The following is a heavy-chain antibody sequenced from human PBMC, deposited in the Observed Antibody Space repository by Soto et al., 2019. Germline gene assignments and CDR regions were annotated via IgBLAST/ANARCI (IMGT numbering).Heavy chain of an antibody. CDR1: GGSISSNY. D-gene: IGHD2-2*01. J-gene: IGHJ6*02. CDR3: ARGVVVPAATVYYYYGMDV. Sequence: SETLSLTCTVSGGSISSNYWTWIRQPPGKGLEWIGYVYNSGSTNYNPSLKSRVTISEDTSKSQFSLKVNSMTAADTAVYYCARGVVVPAATVYYYYGMDVWGQGTTVTVSS. V-gene: IGHV4-59*01. CDR2: VYNSGST.